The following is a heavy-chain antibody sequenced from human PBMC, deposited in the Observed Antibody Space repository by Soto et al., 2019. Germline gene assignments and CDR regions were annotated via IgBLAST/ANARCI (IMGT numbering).Heavy chain of an antibody. V-gene: IGHV3-20*04. CDR1: GFIFGAHA. Sequence: GGSLRLSCAASGFIFGAHAVSWVRQAPGKGLEGVSAINWIGGSTNYADSMKDRFTISRDNAKNSLYLQMSSLRAEDTALYYCARHGGTPDLYFDYWGQGTPVTVSS. CDR3: ARHGGTPDLYFDY. D-gene: IGHD3-16*01. J-gene: IGHJ4*02. CDR2: INWIGGST.